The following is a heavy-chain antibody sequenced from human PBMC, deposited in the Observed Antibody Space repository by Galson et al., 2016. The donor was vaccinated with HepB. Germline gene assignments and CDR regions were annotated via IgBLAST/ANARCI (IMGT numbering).Heavy chain of an antibody. CDR1: GFTLSSYG. CDR2: INDSGGT. J-gene: IGHJ4*02. CDR3: AKELGDDY. Sequence: SLRLSCAASGFTLSSYGMSWVRQAPGKGLEWVSLINDSGGTYYADSVRGRFTISRDSSTNTLYLQMNSLRAEDTAVYYCAKELGDDYWGQGTLVTVSS. V-gene: IGHV3-23*01. D-gene: IGHD3-10*01.